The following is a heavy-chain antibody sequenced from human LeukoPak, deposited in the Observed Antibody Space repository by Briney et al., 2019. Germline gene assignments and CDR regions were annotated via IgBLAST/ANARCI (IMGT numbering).Heavy chain of an antibody. Sequence: GGSLRLSCAASGFTFSSYAMSWVRQAPGKGLGWVSAISGSGGSTYYADSVKGRFTISRDNSKNTLYLQMNSLRAEDTAVYYCVRGRLAHAFDIWGQGTMVTVSS. J-gene: IGHJ3*02. D-gene: IGHD6-19*01. CDR2: ISGSGGST. CDR1: GFTFSSYA. V-gene: IGHV3-23*01. CDR3: VRGRLAHAFDI.